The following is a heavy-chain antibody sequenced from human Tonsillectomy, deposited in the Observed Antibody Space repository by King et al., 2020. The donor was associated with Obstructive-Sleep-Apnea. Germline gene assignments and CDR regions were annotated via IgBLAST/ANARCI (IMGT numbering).Heavy chain of an antibody. D-gene: IGHD4-17*01. V-gene: IGHV4-34*01. CDR1: GGSFSVYS. CDR3: ASGEVYYGDYDY. CDR2: INHSGRA. J-gene: IGHJ4*02. Sequence: VQLQQWGAGLLKPSETLSLTCAVYGGSFSVYSLSWIRQPPGKGLEWIGEINHSGRATSTPSLKNRVTISVDTSKNQFSLKLSSVTAADTAVYYCASGEVYYGDYDYWGQGTLVTVSS.